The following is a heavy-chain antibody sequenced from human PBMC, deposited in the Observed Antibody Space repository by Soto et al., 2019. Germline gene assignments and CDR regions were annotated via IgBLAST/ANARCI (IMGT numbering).Heavy chain of an antibody. D-gene: IGHD2-15*01. CDR1: GFTFSSFA. J-gene: IGHJ4*02. CDR2: ISYDGSNK. CDR3: ASHVCSGGSCPIDY. V-gene: IGHV3-30-3*01. Sequence: QVQLVESGGGVVQPGRSLRLSCAASGFTFSSFAMDWVCQAPGKGLEWVAVISYDGSNKYYADSVKGRFTISRDNSKNTLYLQMNSLRPEDTAVYYCASHVCSGGSCPIDYWGQGTLVTVSS.